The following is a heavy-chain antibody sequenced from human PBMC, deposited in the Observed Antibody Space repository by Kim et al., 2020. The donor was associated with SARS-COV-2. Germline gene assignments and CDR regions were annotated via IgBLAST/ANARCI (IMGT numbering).Heavy chain of an antibody. CDR3: AKDSEQLVLFFYFDY. D-gene: IGHD6-13*01. V-gene: IGHV3-23*01. J-gene: IGHJ4*02. Sequence: DAAQGRFTISRDNTKNTLYLQMNSLRAEDTAVYYCAKDSEQLVLFFYFDYWGQGTLVTVSS.